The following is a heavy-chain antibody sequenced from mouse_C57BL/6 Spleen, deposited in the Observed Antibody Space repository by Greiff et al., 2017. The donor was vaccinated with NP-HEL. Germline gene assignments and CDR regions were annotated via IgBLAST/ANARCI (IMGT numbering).Heavy chain of an antibody. D-gene: IGHD1-1*01. CDR1: GYTFTDYE. J-gene: IGHJ2*01. V-gene: IGHV1-15*01. CDR2: IDPETGGT. Sequence: VQLQQSGAELVRPGASVTLSCKASGYTFTDYEMHWVKQTPVHGLEWIGAIDPETGGTAYNQKFKGKAILTADKSSSTAYMELRSLTSEDSAVYYCTRAYYYGSRLDYWGQGTTLTVSS. CDR3: TRAYYYGSRLDY.